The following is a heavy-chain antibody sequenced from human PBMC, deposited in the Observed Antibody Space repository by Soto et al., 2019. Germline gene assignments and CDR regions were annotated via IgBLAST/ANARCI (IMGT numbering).Heavy chain of an antibody. CDR2: ISYDVSNK. Sequence: PGGSLRLSCPASGFTFSSYGMRWVRQAPGKGLDWVAVISYDVSNKYYADSVKGRFTISRDNSTNTLYMQMNSLRAEDTAVYYCATVFARASSSSWDKAEYFQHWGQGTLVTVSS. D-gene: IGHD6-13*01. CDR1: GFTFSSYG. V-gene: IGHV3-30*03. J-gene: IGHJ1*01. CDR3: ATVFARASSSSWDKAEYFQH.